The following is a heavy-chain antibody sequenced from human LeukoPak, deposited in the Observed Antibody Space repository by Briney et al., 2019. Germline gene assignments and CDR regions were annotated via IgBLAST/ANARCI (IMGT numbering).Heavy chain of an antibody. CDR2: MYNSGGT. CDR1: GGSISGSY. D-gene: IGHD3-22*01. J-gene: IGHJ1*01. Sequence: SETLSLTCTVSGGSISGSYWSWIRQPPGKGLEWIAYMYNSGGTNYNPSLKSRVTISIDTSKNQFSLKLSSVTAADTAVYYCARGRRRVTMIVVTYFQHWGQGTLVTVSS. V-gene: IGHV4-59*12. CDR3: ARGRRRVTMIVVTYFQH.